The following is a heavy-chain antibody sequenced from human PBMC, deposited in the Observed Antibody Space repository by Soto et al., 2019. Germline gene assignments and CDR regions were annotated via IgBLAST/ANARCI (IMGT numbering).Heavy chain of an antibody. CDR2: IYSGGST. CDR3: ARDHYDSSGYYYVI. J-gene: IGHJ4*02. V-gene: IGHV3-66*01. Sequence: GGSLRLSCAASGFTVSSNYMSWVRQAPGKGLEWVSVIYSGGSTYYADSVKGRFTISRDNSKNTLYLQMNSLRAEDTAVYYCARDHYDSSGYYYVIWGLGTLVTVSS. CDR1: GFTVSSNY. D-gene: IGHD3-22*01.